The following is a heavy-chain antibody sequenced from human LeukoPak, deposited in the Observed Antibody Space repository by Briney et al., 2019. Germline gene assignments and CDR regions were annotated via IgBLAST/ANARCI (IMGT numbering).Heavy chain of an antibody. CDR2: ISDDGYST. Sequence: PGGTLRLSCAASRFIFDNYGMTWVRQAPGKGLEWVSGISDDGYSTYYADSVKGRFTISRDNAKNSLYLQMNSLRAEDTALYYCARAAWYYDSSGTAHYYYYMDVWGKGTTVTVSS. V-gene: IGHV3-20*04. J-gene: IGHJ6*03. CDR1: RFIFDNYG. CDR3: ARAAWYYDSSGTAHYYYYMDV. D-gene: IGHD3-22*01.